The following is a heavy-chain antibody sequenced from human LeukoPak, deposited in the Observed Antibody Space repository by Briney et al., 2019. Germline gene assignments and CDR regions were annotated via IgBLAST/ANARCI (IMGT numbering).Heavy chain of an antibody. J-gene: IGHJ3*02. V-gene: IGHV3-30*04. Sequence: GTSLTLSCAASGFNFSSYAMHWVRQAPGEGLEWVGLISYGGIDKSYADSVKGRFTISRDSSKRTLYLQMNSLRAEDTAMYHCARESWSDSVAFDIWGLGTMVIVSS. CDR3: ARESWSDSVAFDI. CDR1: GFNFSSYA. CDR2: ISYGGIDK. D-gene: IGHD3-3*01.